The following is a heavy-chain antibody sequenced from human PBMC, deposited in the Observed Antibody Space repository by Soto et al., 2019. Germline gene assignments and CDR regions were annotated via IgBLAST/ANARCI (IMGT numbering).Heavy chain of an antibody. J-gene: IGHJ6*02. D-gene: IGHD2-15*01. V-gene: IGHV4-59*01. CDR3: ARALVRCSGGSCYRMGYYYYGMDV. CDR2: IYYSGST. CDR1: GGSISTYY. Sequence: SETLSLTCTVSGGSISTYYWSWIRQPPGKGLEWIGYIYYSGSTNYNPSLKSRVTISVDTSKNHVSLKLSSVTAADTAVYYCARALVRCSGGSCYRMGYYYYGMDVWGQGTTVTVSS.